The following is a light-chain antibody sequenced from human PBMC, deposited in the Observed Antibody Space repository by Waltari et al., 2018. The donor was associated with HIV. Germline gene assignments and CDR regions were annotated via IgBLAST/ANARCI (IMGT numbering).Light chain of an antibody. J-gene: IGLJ2*01. CDR2: DNN. CDR1: SSNIGNNI. Sequence: QSVLTQPPSVSAAPGQKVTISCSGSSSNIGNNIISWYQKVPGTAPKLPIYDNNKRPSGISDRISGSTSGTSGTLSISGLQTGGEADYYCATWDSSLSAGVFGGGTKVTVL. CDR3: ATWDSSLSAGV. V-gene: IGLV1-51*01.